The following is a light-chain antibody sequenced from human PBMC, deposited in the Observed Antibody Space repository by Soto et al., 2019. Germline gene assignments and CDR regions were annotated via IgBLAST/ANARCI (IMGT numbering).Light chain of an antibody. Sequence: QMTQTPSSLSASVVDSVTITCRASQSIATYLNWYQQKPGKVPKLLIFDASTLQTGVPSRFGGGGSGTEFTLTISGLQPDDFATYYCQQYNSYSPWTFGPGTKVDIK. CDR2: DAS. CDR1: QSIATY. J-gene: IGKJ1*01. V-gene: IGKV1-5*01. CDR3: QQYNSYSPWT.